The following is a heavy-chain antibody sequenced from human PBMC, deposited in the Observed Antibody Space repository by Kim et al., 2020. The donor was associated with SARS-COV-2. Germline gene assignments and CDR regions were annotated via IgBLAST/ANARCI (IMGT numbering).Heavy chain of an antibody. Sequence: ASVKVSCKASGYTFSNYDTHWVRQAPGQRLEWVGWISTGKGDTKYSQKLQGRVTLTRDTSASTAYMELSSLRFEDTAVYYCVRSAFAAAAPRWDRWGQGTLVTVSS. CDR1: GYTFSNYD. D-gene: IGHD6-25*01. CDR3: VRSAFAAAAPRWDR. J-gene: IGHJ4*02. CDR2: ISTGKGDT. V-gene: IGHV1-3*04.